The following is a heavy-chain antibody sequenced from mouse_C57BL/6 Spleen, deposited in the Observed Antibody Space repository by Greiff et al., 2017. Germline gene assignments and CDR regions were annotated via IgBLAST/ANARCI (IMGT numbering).Heavy chain of an antibody. J-gene: IGHJ4*01. V-gene: IGHV1-64*01. CDR3: ARDLSGTGYYYAMDY. D-gene: IGHD4-1*01. CDR2: IHPNSGST. Sequence: VQLQQSGAELVKPGASVKLSCKASGYTFTSYWMHWVKQRPGQGLEWIGMIHPNSGSTNYNEKFKSKATLTVAKSASTTYMQLSSLTSEDSAVDYCARDLSGTGYYYAMDYWGQGTSVTVSS. CDR1: GYTFTSYW.